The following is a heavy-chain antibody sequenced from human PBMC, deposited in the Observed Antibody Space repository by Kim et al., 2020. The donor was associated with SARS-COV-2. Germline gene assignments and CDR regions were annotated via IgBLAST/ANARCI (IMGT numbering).Heavy chain of an antibody. D-gene: IGHD3-3*01. CDR3: ARAPPTTYYDFWSGYYIY. V-gene: IGHV3-30-3*01. J-gene: IGHJ4*02. CDR1: GFTFSSYA. CDR2: ISYDGSNK. Sequence: GGSLRLSCAASGFTFSSYAMHWVRQAPGKGLEWVAVISYDGSNKYYADSVKGRFTISRDNSKNTLYLQMNSLRAEDTAVYYCARAPPTTYYDFWSGYYIYWGQGTLVTVSS.